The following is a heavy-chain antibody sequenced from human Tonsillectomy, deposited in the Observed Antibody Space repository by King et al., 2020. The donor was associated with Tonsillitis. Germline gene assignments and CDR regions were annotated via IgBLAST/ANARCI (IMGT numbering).Heavy chain of an antibody. CDR3: ARDVSEMWFGGHRDDAFDF. CDR2: INPSGGST. CDR1: GYTFISYY. Sequence: VQLVESGAEVRTPGASVKVSCKASGYTFISYYIHWVRQAPGQGLEWMGIINPSGGSTTYAQKFQGRVTMTRDTSTSTVYMELSSLRSEDTAVYYCARDVSEMWFGGHRDDAFDFWGQGTMVNVAS. D-gene: IGHD3-10*01. V-gene: IGHV1-46*01. J-gene: IGHJ3*01.